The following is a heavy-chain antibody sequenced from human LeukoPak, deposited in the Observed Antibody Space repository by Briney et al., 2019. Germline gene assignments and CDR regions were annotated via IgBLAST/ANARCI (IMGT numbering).Heavy chain of an antibody. Sequence: SETLFLTCTVSGGSVSSGSYYWSWIRQPPGKGLEWIGYIYYSGSTNYNPSLKSRVTISVDSSKNQFSLKLSSVTAADTAVYYCARGSSGYYTFDYWGQGTLVTVSS. CDR3: ARGSSGYYTFDY. CDR2: IYYSGST. CDR1: GGSVSSGSYY. V-gene: IGHV4-61*01. D-gene: IGHD3-22*01. J-gene: IGHJ4*02.